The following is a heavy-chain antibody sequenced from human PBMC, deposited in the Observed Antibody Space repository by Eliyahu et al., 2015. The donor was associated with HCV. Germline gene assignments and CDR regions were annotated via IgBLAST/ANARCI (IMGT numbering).Heavy chain of an antibody. J-gene: IGHJ4*02. CDR2: IYYSGTT. Sequence: QVQLQESGPGLVKPSETLSLTCTVSGGSINNHYWGWIRQPPGRGLEWIGYIYYSGTTNYNPSLKSRVTISVDTSKNQFSLKVNSVNAADTAVYYCTRVGGGGDSGGYLTVDYWGQGTLVTVSS. CDR1: GGSINNHY. D-gene: IGHD3-10*01. CDR3: TRVGGGGDSGGYLTVDY. V-gene: IGHV4-59*11.